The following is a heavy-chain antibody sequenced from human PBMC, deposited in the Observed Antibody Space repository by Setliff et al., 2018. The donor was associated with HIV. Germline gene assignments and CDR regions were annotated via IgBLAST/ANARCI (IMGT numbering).Heavy chain of an antibody. J-gene: IGHJ4*02. Sequence: SETLSLTCTVSGGSISGSNYYWGWIRQPPGKGLEWVGSIYYSGSTNYNPSLKSRVTISVDTSKNQFSLKLSSVTAADTAVYYCARVFEGGSLDYWGQGTLVTVSS. CDR2: IYYSGST. CDR1: GGSISGSNYY. CDR3: ARVFEGGSLDY. D-gene: IGHD1-26*01. V-gene: IGHV4-39*07.